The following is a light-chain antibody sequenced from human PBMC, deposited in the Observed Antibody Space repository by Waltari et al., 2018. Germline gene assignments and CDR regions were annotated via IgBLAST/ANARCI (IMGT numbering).Light chain of an antibody. CDR3: LQYNSSPYS. V-gene: IGKV1-12*02. J-gene: IGKJ2*03. CDR2: KSS. CDR1: QNIRNW. Sequence: DIQMTQSPASLSRSVGDTVTITCRASQNIRNWLAWYQQKPGKAPNLLIYKSSSLQSGVPSRFSGSGSGTDFALIISSLQPEDFATYYCLQYNSSPYSFGQGTKVE.